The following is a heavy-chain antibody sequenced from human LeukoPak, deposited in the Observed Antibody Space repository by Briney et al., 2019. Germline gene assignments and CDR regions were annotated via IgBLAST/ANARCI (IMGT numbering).Heavy chain of an antibody. CDR1: GGSFSGYY. V-gene: IGHV4-34*01. Sequence: SETLSLTCAVYGGSFSGYYWSWIRQPPGKGVEWIGEINHSRSTNYNPSLKSRVTISVDTSKNQFSLKLSSVSAADTAVYYCGRTSYSSSWYAFDIWGQGTMVTVSS. D-gene: IGHD6-13*01. J-gene: IGHJ3*02. CDR2: INHSRST. CDR3: GRTSYSSSWYAFDI.